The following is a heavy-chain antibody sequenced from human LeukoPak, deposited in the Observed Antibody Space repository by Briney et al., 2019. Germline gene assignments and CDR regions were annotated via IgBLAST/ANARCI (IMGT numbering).Heavy chain of an antibody. CDR1: GFTFCNYT. D-gene: IGHD2-21*02. CDR2: ISGSFMST. CDR3: AKDGVAYCGGDCTAQFYYYMDV. Sequence: GGTLRLSCAASGFTFCNYTTSWVRHTPGKGLECVSAISGSFMSTDYADSVNGRFTISRDTSKNTLYLQMNSLRAEDTAIYYCAKDGVAYCGGDCTAQFYYYMDVWGKGTTVTVSS. J-gene: IGHJ6*03. V-gene: IGHV3-23*01.